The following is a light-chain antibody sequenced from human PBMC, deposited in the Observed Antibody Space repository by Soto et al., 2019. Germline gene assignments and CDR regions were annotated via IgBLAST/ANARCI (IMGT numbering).Light chain of an antibody. CDR1: SSDVGGSNY. CDR2: DVS. V-gene: IGLV2-14*01. Sequence: QSALTQPASVSGSPGQSITISCTGTSSDVGGSNYVSWYQQHPGKAPKLMIYDVSNRPSGVSNRFSGSKSGNTASLTISGLQAEDASDYYCGSYTSSSTLYVFGPGTKLTVL. J-gene: IGLJ1*01. CDR3: GSYTSSSTLYV.